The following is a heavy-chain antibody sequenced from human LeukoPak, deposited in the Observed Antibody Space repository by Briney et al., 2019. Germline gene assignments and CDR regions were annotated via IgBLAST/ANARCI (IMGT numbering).Heavy chain of an antibody. CDR2: ALYSGSI. V-gene: IGHV4-59*08. J-gene: IGHJ4*02. D-gene: IGHD6-25*01. Sequence: SGPVSLTCTVSGGSIRSDYWCWLRQPPGKGLNWIGYALYSGSIYYNPSLKSRVIISVYTSKNQFSVKPGSVTAADTAVYVCASGYSSAWTRFHYWGQGTLLTVSS. CDR1: GGSIRSDY. CDR3: ASGYSSAWTRFHY.